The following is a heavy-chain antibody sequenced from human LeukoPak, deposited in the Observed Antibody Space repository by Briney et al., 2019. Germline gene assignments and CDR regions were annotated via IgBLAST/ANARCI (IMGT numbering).Heavy chain of an antibody. CDR1: GGSISSSSYY. Sequence: SETLSLTRTVSGGSISSSSYYWGWIRHPPGKGLEWIGTMYFGGSTYYNPSLKRRVTISVDTSRNLFSLRLTSVTAADTAIYFCARRPQTETHFDHWGQGTLVTVSP. CDR2: MYFGGST. J-gene: IGHJ4*02. V-gene: IGHV4-39*01. D-gene: IGHD1-1*01. CDR3: ARRPQTETHFDH.